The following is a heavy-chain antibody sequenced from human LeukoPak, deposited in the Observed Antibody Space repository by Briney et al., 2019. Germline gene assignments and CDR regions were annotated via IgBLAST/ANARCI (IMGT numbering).Heavy chain of an antibody. D-gene: IGHD4-17*01. V-gene: IGHV1-46*01. CDR1: GYTFTSYY. CDR3: ARTWTVTTSFDY. CDR2: INPSGGST. Sequence: ASVKVSCKASGYTFTSYYMHWVRQAPGQGLEWMGMINPSGGSTSYAQQFQGRVTMTRDTSTSTVYMELSSLRSEDTAAYYCARTWTVTTSFDYWGQGTLVTVSS. J-gene: IGHJ4*02.